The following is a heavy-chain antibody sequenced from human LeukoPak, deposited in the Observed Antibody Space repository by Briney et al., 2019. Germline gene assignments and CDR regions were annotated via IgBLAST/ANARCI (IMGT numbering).Heavy chain of an antibody. Sequence: GGSLRLSCAASRFTFNSYAMTWVRQAPGKGLEWVSAISGSGGSTYYADSVKGRFTISRDNSKNTLYLQMNSLRAEDTAVYYCASGSYSSLDYGMDVWGQGTTVTVSS. D-gene: IGHD1-26*01. CDR2: ISGSGGST. J-gene: IGHJ6*02. CDR1: RFTFNSYA. V-gene: IGHV3-23*01. CDR3: ASGSYSSLDYGMDV.